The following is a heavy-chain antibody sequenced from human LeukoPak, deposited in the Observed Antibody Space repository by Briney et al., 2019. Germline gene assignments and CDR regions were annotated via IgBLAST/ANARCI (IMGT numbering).Heavy chain of an antibody. Sequence: ASVKVSCKASGYTFTSYDINWVRQATGQGLEWMGWMNPNSGNTGYAQKFQGRVTMTRNTSISTAYMELSSLRAEDTAVYYCAREFLFRDGYNHGFDYWGQGALVTVSS. CDR2: MNPNSGNT. CDR1: GYTFTSYD. D-gene: IGHD5-24*01. J-gene: IGHJ4*02. V-gene: IGHV1-8*01. CDR3: AREFLFRDGYNHGFDY.